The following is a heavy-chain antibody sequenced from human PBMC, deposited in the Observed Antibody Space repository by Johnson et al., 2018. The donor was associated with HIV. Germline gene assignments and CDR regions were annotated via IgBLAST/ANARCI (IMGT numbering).Heavy chain of an antibody. V-gene: IGHV3-13*01. CDR3: ASVDSQLDDAFDI. Sequence: VQLVESGGDLIQPGGSLRLSCAASGFTLSSYDMHWVRQGTGKGLEWVSAIGTAGDTYYLDSVKGRFTISRDNSKNTLYLQMNSLRAEDTAVYYCASVDSQLDDAFDIWGQGTMVTVSS. CDR1: GFTLSSYD. D-gene: IGHD1-1*01. CDR2: IGTAGDT. J-gene: IGHJ3*02.